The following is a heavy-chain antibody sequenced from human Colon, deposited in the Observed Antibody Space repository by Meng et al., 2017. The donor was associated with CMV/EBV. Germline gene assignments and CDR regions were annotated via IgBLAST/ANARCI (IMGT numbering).Heavy chain of an antibody. CDR3: AKDIAMAGVVNGVEN. J-gene: IGHJ4*02. CDR1: GFTFDDFA. CDR2: ISWNGGRV. V-gene: IGHV3-9*01. D-gene: IGHD3-3*01. Sequence: GGSLRLSCAASGFTFDDFAMHWVRHGPGKGLEWVSGISWNGGRVGYADTVKGRFTISRDNAKNSVYLQMNSLRVEDTGVYYCAKDIAMAGVVNGVENWGQGTLVTVSS.